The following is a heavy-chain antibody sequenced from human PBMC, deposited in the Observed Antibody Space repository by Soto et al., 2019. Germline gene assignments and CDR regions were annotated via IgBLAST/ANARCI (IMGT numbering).Heavy chain of an antibody. CDR3: ARLGSGWYHLDY. CDR2: VNHSGST. Sequence: SETLSLTCAVYGGSFSGYYWSWIRQPPGKGLEWIGEVNHSGSTNYNPSLKSRVTISADKSISTAYLQWSSLKASDTAMYYCARLGSGWYHLDYWGQGTLVTVSS. D-gene: IGHD6-19*01. V-gene: IGHV4-34*01. CDR1: GGSFSGYY. J-gene: IGHJ4*02.